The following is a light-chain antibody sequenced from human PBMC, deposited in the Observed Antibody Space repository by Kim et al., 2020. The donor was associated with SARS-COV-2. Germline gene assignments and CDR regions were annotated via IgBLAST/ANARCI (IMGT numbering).Light chain of an antibody. CDR1: SSDVGTYNS. CDR3: SSFSSSTNAYV. CDR2: EVT. Sequence: SITISCTGTSSDVGTYNSVSWYKQHPGKAPKLLIYEVTKRPSGVSNRFSGSKSGNTASLTISGLQAEDEADYYCSSFSSSTNAYVFGTGTKVTVL. J-gene: IGLJ1*01. V-gene: IGLV2-14*01.